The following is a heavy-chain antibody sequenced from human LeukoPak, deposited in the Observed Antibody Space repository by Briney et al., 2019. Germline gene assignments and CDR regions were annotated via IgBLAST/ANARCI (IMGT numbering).Heavy chain of an antibody. Sequence: SETLSLTCTVSGGYISSYYWSWIRQPPGKGLELIGYTYYSWSTNHNPSLQSRLTISINTSKNQFSLKLSPLTAADTAVYYFARDRGYSYGPDYWGQGTLVTVSS. CDR2: TYYSWST. D-gene: IGHD5-18*01. CDR1: GGYISSYY. J-gene: IGHJ4*02. V-gene: IGHV4-59*12. CDR3: ARDRGYSYGPDY.